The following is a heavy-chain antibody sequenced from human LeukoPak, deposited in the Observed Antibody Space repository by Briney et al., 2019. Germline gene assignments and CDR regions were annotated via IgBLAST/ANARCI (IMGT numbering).Heavy chain of an antibody. Sequence: GRSLRLSCAASGFTFSSYGMHWVRQAPGKGLEWVAVIWYDGSNKYYADSVKGRFTISRDNSKNTLYLQMNSLRAEDTAVYYCARSDSGYGHLDYWAREPWSPSPQ. CDR1: GFTFSSYG. J-gene: IGHJ4*02. CDR2: IWYDGSNK. V-gene: IGHV3-33*01. CDR3: ARSDSGYGHLDY. D-gene: IGHD5-12*01.